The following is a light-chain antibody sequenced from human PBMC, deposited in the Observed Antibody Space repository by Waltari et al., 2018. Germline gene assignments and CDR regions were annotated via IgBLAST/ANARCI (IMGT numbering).Light chain of an antibody. V-gene: IGLV2-14*01. CDR2: EVS. CDR3: SSYTISSTFHV. Sequence: PASVSGSPGQSITISCTGTSSDVGAYNYVSWYQQHPGKAPKLMIYEVSNRPSGVSNRFSGSKSGNTASLTISGLQAEDEADYYFSSYTISSTFHVFGTGTKVTVL. CDR1: SSDVGAYNY. J-gene: IGLJ1*01.